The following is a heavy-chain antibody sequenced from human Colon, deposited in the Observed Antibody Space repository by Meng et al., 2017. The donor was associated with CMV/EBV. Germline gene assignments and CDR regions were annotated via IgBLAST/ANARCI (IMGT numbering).Heavy chain of an antibody. CDR2: VYYSGST. Sequence: SETLSLTCSVSGGSISNYYWSWIRQPPGKGLEWIGYVYYSGSTNYNPSLKSRVTISVDTSKNQFSLKLSSVTAADTAVYYCARVSAAAGTFPYYYYGMDVWGQGTTVTVSS. D-gene: IGHD6-13*01. CDR1: GGSISNYY. J-gene: IGHJ6*02. V-gene: IGHV4-59*01. CDR3: ARVSAAAGTFPYYYYGMDV.